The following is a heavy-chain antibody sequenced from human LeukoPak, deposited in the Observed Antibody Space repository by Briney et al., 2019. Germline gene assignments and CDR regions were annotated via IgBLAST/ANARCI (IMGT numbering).Heavy chain of an antibody. CDR2: INAGNGNT. Sequence: GASVKVSCKASGYTFTSYAMHWVRQAPGQRLEWMGWINAGNGNTKYSQKFQGRVTITRDTSASTAYMELSSLRSEDTAVYYCAKHLYYGDYPLLMDYWGQGTLVTVSS. D-gene: IGHD4-17*01. J-gene: IGHJ4*02. CDR3: AKHLYYGDYPLLMDY. CDR1: GYTFTSYA. V-gene: IGHV1-3*01.